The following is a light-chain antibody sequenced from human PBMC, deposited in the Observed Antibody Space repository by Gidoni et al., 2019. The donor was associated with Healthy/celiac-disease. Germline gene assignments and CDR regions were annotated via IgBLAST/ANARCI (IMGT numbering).Light chain of an antibody. Sequence: QSVLTQPPSASGTPGQRVTISCSGSSSNIGSNYVYWYQQLPGTAPKLLIYSNNQRPSGGPDRFSGSKSGTSASLAISGLRSEDEADYYCAAWDDSLSGYVFGTGTKVTVL. CDR3: AAWDDSLSGYV. CDR2: SNN. CDR1: SSNIGSNY. V-gene: IGLV1-47*02. J-gene: IGLJ1*01.